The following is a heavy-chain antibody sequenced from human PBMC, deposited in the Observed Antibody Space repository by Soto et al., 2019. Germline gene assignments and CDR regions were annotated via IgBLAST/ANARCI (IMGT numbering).Heavy chain of an antibody. D-gene: IGHD2-2*02. CDR2: IIPIFGTA. Sequence: QVQLVQSGAEVKKPGSSVKVSCKASGGTFSSYAISWVRQAPGQGLAWMGGIIPIFGTANYVQKFQGRVTITADESTSTAYMEMSSLRSEDTAVYYCASTIVVVPAAIPSWFDPWGQGTLVTVSS. CDR3: ASTIVVVPAAIPSWFDP. CDR1: GGTFSSYA. J-gene: IGHJ5*02. V-gene: IGHV1-69*01.